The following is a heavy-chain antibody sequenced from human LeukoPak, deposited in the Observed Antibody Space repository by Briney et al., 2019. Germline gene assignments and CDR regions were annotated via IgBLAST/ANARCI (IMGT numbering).Heavy chain of an antibody. CDR3: ARPFLSGSYDVGSGMDV. D-gene: IGHD1-26*01. CDR2: IYYSGST. J-gene: IGHJ6*02. Sequence: SETLSLTCTVSGGSISSYYWSWIRQPPGKGLEWIGYIYYSGSTNYNPSLKSRVTISVDTSKNQFSLKLSSVTAADTAVYYCARPFLSGSYDVGSGMDVWGQGTTVTVSS. CDR1: GGSISSYY. V-gene: IGHV4-59*01.